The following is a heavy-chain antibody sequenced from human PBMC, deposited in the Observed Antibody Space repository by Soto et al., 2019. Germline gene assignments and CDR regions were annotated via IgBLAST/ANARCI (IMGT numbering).Heavy chain of an antibody. Sequence: GGLMRVPCRALEVKIGVLGGGWISQIGGKGLEWVSVIDSSGGTTYYTEAVKGRFIISRDNSKKMLYLQMNGLRAEDSAVYYCARRFRDGRAGLGSWGQGTLVTVSS. J-gene: IGHJ5*02. CDR1: EVKIGVLG. CDR3: ARRFRDGRAGLGS. CDR2: IDSSGGTT. V-gene: IGHV3-23*01. D-gene: IGHD1-1*01.